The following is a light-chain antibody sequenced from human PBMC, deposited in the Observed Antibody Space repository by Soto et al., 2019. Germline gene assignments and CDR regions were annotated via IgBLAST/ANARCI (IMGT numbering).Light chain of an antibody. CDR2: DVS. CDR1: SSDVGGYNY. Sequence: QSALTQPASVSGSPGQSITISCTGTSSDVGGYNYVSWYQQHPGKAPKLMIYDVSNRPSGVSNRFSGSKSGNTASLTISGLQAEDEADYYCSSYTSSSLGFYVFGTGTKVTVL. CDR3: SSYTSSSLGFYV. V-gene: IGLV2-14*01. J-gene: IGLJ1*01.